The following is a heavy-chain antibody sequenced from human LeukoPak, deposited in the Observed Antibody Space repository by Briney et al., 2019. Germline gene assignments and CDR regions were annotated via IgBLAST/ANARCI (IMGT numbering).Heavy chain of an antibody. Sequence: PGGSLRLSCAASGFTFSDYYMSWIRQAPGKGLEWVSYISSSGSTIYYADSVKGRFTISRDNAKNSLYLQMNSLRAEDTAVYYCAKDSASDCSGGSCYSAADAFDIWGQGTMVTVSS. D-gene: IGHD2-15*01. CDR3: AKDSASDCSGGSCYSAADAFDI. CDR2: ISSSGSTI. V-gene: IGHV3-11*01. CDR1: GFTFSDYY. J-gene: IGHJ3*02.